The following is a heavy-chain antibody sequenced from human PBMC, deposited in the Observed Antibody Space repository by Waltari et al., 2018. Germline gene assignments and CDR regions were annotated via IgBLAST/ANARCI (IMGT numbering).Heavy chain of an antibody. Sequence: VQLLESGGGLVEPGGSLVLSCAAAGFTFSDYAMRWVRRAPGKGLEWVSAISGSGGSTYYADSVKGRFTISRDNSKNTLSLQMNSLSPEDTAVYYCTKEAIARWLQFMGPFDHWGQGTLVTVSS. CDR3: TKEAIARWLQFMGPFDH. D-gene: IGHD5-12*01. J-gene: IGHJ4*02. V-gene: IGHV3-23*01. CDR2: ISGSGGST. CDR1: GFTFSDYA.